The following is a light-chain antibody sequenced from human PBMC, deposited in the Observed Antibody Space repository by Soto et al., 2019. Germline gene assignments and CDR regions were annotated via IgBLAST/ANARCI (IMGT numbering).Light chain of an antibody. V-gene: IGKV3-15*01. CDR3: QQYDKWPPKT. CDR2: GVS. CDR1: QSLSSN. Sequence: EIVMTQSPATLSVSPGERATLSCRASQSLSSNLAWYQQKPGQAPRLLIYGVSTRATGTPARFSGSGSGTEFTLTINNLQSEDFGIYYCQQYDKWPPKTFGQGTKVEIK. J-gene: IGKJ1*01.